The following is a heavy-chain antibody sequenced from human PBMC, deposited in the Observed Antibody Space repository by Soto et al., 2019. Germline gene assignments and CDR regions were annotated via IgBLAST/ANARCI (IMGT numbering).Heavy chain of an antibody. CDR1: GFTFDDYA. D-gene: IGHD2-15*01. CDR2: ISWNSGSI. Sequence: GGSLRLSCAASGFTFDDYAMHWVRQAPGKGLEWVSGISWNSGSIGYADSVKGRFTISRDNAKNSLYLQMNSLRAEDTALYYCAKGDRGGIVDAFDIWGQGTMVTVS. V-gene: IGHV3-9*01. CDR3: AKGDRGGIVDAFDI. J-gene: IGHJ3*02.